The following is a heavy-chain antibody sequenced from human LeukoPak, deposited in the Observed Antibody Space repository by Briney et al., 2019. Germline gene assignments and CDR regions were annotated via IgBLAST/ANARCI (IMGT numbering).Heavy chain of an antibody. CDR2: IKSKTDGGTT. J-gene: IGHJ4*02. CDR1: GFTFSNAW. D-gene: IGHD3-22*01. CDR3: TTDPAIVVVINPFDY. V-gene: IGHV3-15*01. Sequence: GGSLRLSCAASGFTFSNAWMSWVRQAPGKGLEWVGRIKSKTDGGTTDHAAPVKGRFTTSTADTKNTLYVQMNRLSTEDTAVYYCTTDPAIVVVINPFDYWGQGTLVTVSS.